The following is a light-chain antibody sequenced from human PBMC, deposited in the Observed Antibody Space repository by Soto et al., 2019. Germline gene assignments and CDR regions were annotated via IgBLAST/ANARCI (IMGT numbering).Light chain of an antibody. Sequence: ALTQPASVSGSPGQSITISCTGTSSDVGGYIYVSWYQQHPGKAPKLMIYDVSNRPSGVSNRFSGSKSGNTASLTISGLQAEDEADYYCSSYTSSSLYVFGTGTKVTVL. CDR1: SSDVGGYIY. V-gene: IGLV2-14*01. J-gene: IGLJ1*01. CDR2: DVS. CDR3: SSYTSSSLYV.